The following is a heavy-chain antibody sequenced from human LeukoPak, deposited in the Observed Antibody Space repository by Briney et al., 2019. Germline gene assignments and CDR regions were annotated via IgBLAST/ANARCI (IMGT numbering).Heavy chain of an antibody. V-gene: IGHV4-59*01. CDR2: IFYSGST. D-gene: IGHD5-12*01. CDR1: GVSISSYY. CDR3: ARSRAYDYHFDN. J-gene: IGHJ4*02. Sequence: SETLSLTCAVSGVSISSYYWSWIRQSPGKGLEWIGYIFYSGSTNYNPSLKSRVNISVDTSKNQFSLKLTSVTAADTAVYYCARSRAYDYHFDNWGQGTLVTVSS.